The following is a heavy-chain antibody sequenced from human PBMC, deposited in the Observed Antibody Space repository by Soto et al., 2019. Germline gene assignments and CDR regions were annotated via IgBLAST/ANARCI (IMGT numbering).Heavy chain of an antibody. CDR1: GFSFSKHT. CDR2: IDATSSYM. D-gene: IGHD6-13*01. J-gene: IGHJ4*02. CDR3: ATNPYSSSWYYFDS. V-gene: IGHV3-21*01. Sequence: VQLVESGGGLVKPGGSLRLSCAASGFSFSKHTMIWVRQAPGKGLEWVASIDATSSYMYYADSLKGRFTVSRDNAKNSQYLHMNTLGAEDTAVYYCATNPYSSSWYYFDSWGQGALVTVSS.